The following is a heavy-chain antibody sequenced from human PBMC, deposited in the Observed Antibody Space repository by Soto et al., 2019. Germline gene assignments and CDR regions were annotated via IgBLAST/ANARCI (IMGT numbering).Heavy chain of an antibody. V-gene: IGHV1-18*04. CDR3: ARDWSRYYDNSGLIWFY. D-gene: IGHD3-22*01. Sequence: ASVKVSCKASGYTFTNYGITWLRQAPGRGLEWMGWIAPYNGNTKNAQKLQGRVTLTTNTITRTAYMELRSLRSDDTAVYYCARDWSRYYDNSGLIWFYWGQGSLVTVSS. CDR2: IAPYNGNT. J-gene: IGHJ4*02. CDR1: GYTFTNYG.